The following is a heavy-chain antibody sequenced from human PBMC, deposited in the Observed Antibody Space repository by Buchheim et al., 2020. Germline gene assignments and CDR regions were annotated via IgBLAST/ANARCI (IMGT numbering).Heavy chain of an antibody. CDR1: GFTFSSYS. D-gene: IGHD6-13*01. J-gene: IGHJ4*02. V-gene: IGHV3-48*01. CDR3: AREEALYSSNWGTAEY. CDR2: ISTSSSTI. Sequence: EVQLVESGGGLVQPGGSLRLSCAASGFTFSSYSMNWVRQAPGKGLEWISYISTSSSTIYYADSVKGRFTISRDNAKNSLYLQMTSLRAEDTAVYYCAREEALYSSNWGTAEYWGQGTL.